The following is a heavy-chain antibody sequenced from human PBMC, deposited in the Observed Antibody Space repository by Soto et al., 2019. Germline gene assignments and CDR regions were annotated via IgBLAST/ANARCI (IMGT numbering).Heavy chain of an antibody. J-gene: IGHJ4*02. CDR3: ARDPLALRPEDYYFDY. CDR1: GFTFSNYA. CDR2: ISYHGLTT. V-gene: IGHV3-30-3*01. Sequence: QVQLVESGGGVVQPGRSLRLSCAASGFTFSNYAMHWVRQAPGEGLAWVAVISYHGLTTIYADSVKGRFTISRDNSKYMLHLQMNSLRAEDTAAYYCARDPLALRPEDYYFDYWGQGTLVTVSS. D-gene: IGHD6-6*01.